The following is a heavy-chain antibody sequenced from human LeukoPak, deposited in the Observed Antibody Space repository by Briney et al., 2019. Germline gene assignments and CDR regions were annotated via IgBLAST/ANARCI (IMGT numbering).Heavy chain of an antibody. CDR3: ARLGEWNYAKSPVAIDY. V-gene: IGHV3-7*01. D-gene: IGHD3-16*01. J-gene: IGHJ4*02. Sequence: GGSLRLSCAASGFTFSSYWMSWVRQAPGKGLEWVANIKQDGSEKYYVDSVKGRFTISRDNAKNSLYLQMNSLRAEDTAVYYCARLGEWNYAKSPVAIDYWGQGTLVTVSS. CDR1: GFTFSSYW. CDR2: IKQDGSEK.